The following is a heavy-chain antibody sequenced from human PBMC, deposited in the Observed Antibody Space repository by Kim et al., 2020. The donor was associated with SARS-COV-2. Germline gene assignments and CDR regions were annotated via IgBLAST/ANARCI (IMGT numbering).Heavy chain of an antibody. J-gene: IGHJ5*02. Sequence: YSTSLKTRLTISKDTSKNQVVLTMTNMDPVDTATYYCARTEYSRLTGFDPWGQGTLVTVSS. D-gene: IGHD6-6*01. V-gene: IGHV2-70*01. CDR3: ARTEYSRLTGFDP.